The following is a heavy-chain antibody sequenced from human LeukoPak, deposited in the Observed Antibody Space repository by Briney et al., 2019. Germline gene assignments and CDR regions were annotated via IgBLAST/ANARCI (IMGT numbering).Heavy chain of an antibody. Sequence: SETLSLTCAVYGGSFSGYYWSWIRQPPGKGLEWIGEINHSGSTNYNPSLKSRVTISVDTSKNQFSLKLSSVTAADTAVYYCARRNYETGGPCNFDYWGQGTLVTVSS. D-gene: IGHD1-7*01. V-gene: IGHV4-34*01. CDR2: INHSGST. CDR1: GGSFSGYY. J-gene: IGHJ4*02. CDR3: ARRNYETGGPCNFDY.